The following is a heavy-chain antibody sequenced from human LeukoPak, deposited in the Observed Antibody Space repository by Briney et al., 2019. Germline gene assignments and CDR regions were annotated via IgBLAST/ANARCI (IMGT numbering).Heavy chain of an antibody. V-gene: IGHV4-39*07. D-gene: IGHD6-13*01. Sequence: KPSETLSLTCTVSGGSISSSSYYWGWIRQPPGKGLEWIGSIYYSGSTYYNPSLKSRVTISVDTSKNQFSLKLSSVTAADTAVYYCARDLLLAGTDYYYMDVWGKGTTVTVSS. CDR2: IYYSGST. CDR1: GGSISSSSYY. CDR3: ARDLLLAGTDYYYMDV. J-gene: IGHJ6*03.